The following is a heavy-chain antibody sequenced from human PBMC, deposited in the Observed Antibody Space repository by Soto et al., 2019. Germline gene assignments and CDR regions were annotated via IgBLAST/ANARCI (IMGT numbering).Heavy chain of an antibody. D-gene: IGHD3-16*01. J-gene: IGHJ3*02. CDR2: IIPIFGTA. V-gene: IGHV1-69*13. CDR3: ARDSPRFLALRTQGLSGAFDI. Sequence: ASVKVSCKASGGTFSSYAISWVRQAPGQGLEWMGGIIPIFGTANYAQKFQGRVTITADESTSTAYMELSSLRSEDTAVYYCARDSPRFLALRTQGLSGAFDIWGQGTMVTVSS. CDR1: GGTFSSYA.